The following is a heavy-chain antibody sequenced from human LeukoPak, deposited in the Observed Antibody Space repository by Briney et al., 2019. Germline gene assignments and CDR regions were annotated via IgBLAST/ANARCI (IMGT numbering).Heavy chain of an antibody. CDR3: AGDKTTGGWYEFDY. J-gene: IGHJ4*02. Sequence: GGSLRLSCAASGFTFSDYAMVWVRHTPGKGLEWMAFIRFDGTNKYYADSVKDRFTISRDNSKNTVSLQMNSLRAEDTAVYYCAGDKTTGGWYEFDYWGQGTLVTVSS. D-gene: IGHD6-19*01. V-gene: IGHV3-30*02. CDR2: IRFDGTNK. CDR1: GFTFSDYA.